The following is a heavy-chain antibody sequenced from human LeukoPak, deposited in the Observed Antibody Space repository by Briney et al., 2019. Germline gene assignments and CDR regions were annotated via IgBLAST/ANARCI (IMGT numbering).Heavy chain of an antibody. D-gene: IGHD1-26*01. Sequence: TGGSLRLSCAASGFTFSSYAMSWVRQAPGKGLEWVSAISGSGGSTYYADSVKGRFTISRDNSKNTLYLQMNSLRAEDTAVYYCAKLGGSYSRSYFDYRGQGTLVTVSS. CDR2: ISGSGGST. CDR1: GFTFSSYA. V-gene: IGHV3-23*01. J-gene: IGHJ4*02. CDR3: AKLGGSYSRSYFDY.